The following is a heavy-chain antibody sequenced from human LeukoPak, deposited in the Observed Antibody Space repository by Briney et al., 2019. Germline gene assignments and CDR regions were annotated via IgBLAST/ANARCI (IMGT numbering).Heavy chain of an antibody. J-gene: IGHJ4*02. Sequence: GGSLRLSCAASGFTFSIYAMTWVRQAPGKGLEWVSAISTSGGSTNYADSVKGRFTISRDNSKNTLYLQMNSLRAEDTAVYYCAKTGYGDRYYVDYWGQGTLVTVSS. D-gene: IGHD4-17*01. CDR3: AKTGYGDRYYVDY. CDR1: GFTFSIYA. V-gene: IGHV3-23*01. CDR2: ISTSGGST.